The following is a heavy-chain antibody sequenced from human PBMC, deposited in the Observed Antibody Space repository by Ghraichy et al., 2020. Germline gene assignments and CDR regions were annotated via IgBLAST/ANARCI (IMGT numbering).Heavy chain of an antibody. CDR3: ARYSGSYSYFDY. V-gene: IGHV3-30*04. CDR1: GFTFSSYA. J-gene: IGHJ4*02. D-gene: IGHD1-26*01. CDR2: ISYGGNNK. Sequence: GGSQRLSCAASGFTFSSYAIHWVRQAPGEGLEWVALISYGGNNKYYADSVKGRFTISRDISKNTLYLQMNSLRAEDTAVYYCARYSGSYSYFDYWGQGTLVTVSS.